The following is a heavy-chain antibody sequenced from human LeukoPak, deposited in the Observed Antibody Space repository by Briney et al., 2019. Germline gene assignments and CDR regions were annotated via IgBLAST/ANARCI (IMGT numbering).Heavy chain of an antibody. CDR3: AKGTIAARPKYFQH. CDR2: IYSAGYT. D-gene: IGHD6-6*01. J-gene: IGHJ1*01. CDR1: GFTVSSNY. Sequence: GGSLRLSCAGSGFTVSSNYMSWVRQAPGKGLEWVSIIYSAGYTYYADSVKGRFTISRDNSKNTPYLQMNSLRAEDTAIYYCAKGTIAARPKYFQHWGQGTLVTVSS. V-gene: IGHV3-53*01.